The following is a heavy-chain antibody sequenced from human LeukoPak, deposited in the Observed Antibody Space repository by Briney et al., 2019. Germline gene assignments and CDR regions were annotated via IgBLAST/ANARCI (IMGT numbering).Heavy chain of an antibody. V-gene: IGHV3-30*18. CDR2: ISYDGSNK. CDR3: AKEGLRYFRVYYYGMDV. J-gene: IGHJ6*02. CDR1: GFTFSSYG. D-gene: IGHD3-9*01. Sequence: GGSLRLSCAAPGFTFSSYGMHWVRQAPGKGLEWVAVISYDGSNKYYADSVKGRFTISRDSSKNPLYLQMNSLRAEDTAVYYCAKEGLRYFRVYYYGMDVWGQGTTVTVSS.